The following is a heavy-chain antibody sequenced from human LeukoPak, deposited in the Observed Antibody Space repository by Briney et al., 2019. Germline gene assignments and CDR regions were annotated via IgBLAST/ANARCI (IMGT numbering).Heavy chain of an antibody. CDR3: ARRAGGYSHPYDY. CDR2: IYSGGTT. J-gene: IGHJ4*02. V-gene: IGHV3-53*01. Sequence: GGSLRLSCAVSGFTVSGNYMSWVRQAPGKGLEWVSLIYSGGTTYYADSVKGRFTISRDNSKNTLYLQMNSLRAEDTAVYYCARRAGGYSHPYDYWGQGVLVTVSS. D-gene: IGHD4-23*01. CDR1: GFTVSGNY.